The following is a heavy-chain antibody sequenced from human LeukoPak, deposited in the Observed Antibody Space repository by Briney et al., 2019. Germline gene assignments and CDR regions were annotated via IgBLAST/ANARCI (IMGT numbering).Heavy chain of an antibody. CDR2: MYTSGST. J-gene: IGHJ2*01. D-gene: IGHD3-22*01. CDR3: ARGYDGSGYYYRNWYFDL. V-gene: IGHV4-61*02. Sequence: SETLSLTCSVSGGSISSGSYYWSWIRQPAGQGLEYIRRMYTSGSTNYNPSLKSRVTISVDTSKNQFSLKLSSVTAADTAVYYCARGYDGSGYYYRNWYFDLWGRGTLVTVSS. CDR1: GGSISSGSYY.